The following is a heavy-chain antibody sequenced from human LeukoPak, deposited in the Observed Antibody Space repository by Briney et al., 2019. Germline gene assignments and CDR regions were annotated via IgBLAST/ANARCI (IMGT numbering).Heavy chain of an antibody. D-gene: IGHD2-2*01. CDR1: VYTFTDSY. CDR2: INPNTGVT. J-gene: IGHJ6*03. Sequence: ASVKVSCKASVYTFTDSYIHWMRQTPGQRPVWMGRINPNTGVTNFAADFQDRVTMTRDTSITTAYMELSSLRSDDTAIYYCARGLVEDQIHIHMDVWGKGTTVIVSS. CDR3: ARGLVEDQIHIHMDV. V-gene: IGHV1-2*06.